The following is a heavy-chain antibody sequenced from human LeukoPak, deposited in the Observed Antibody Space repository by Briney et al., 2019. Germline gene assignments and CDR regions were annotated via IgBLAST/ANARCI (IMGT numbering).Heavy chain of an antibody. CDR3: ARGPMIVVDAEHTFDY. CDR1: GFTFSNYA. Sequence: PGRSLRLSCAASGFTFSNYAMHWARQAPGKGLEWMAVISYDGTDNYYVDSVKGRFTISRDNSKNTLYLQMNSLRAEDTAMYYCARGPMIVVDAEHTFDYWGQGTLVTVSS. D-gene: IGHD3-22*01. V-gene: IGHV3-30*04. J-gene: IGHJ4*02. CDR2: ISYDGTDN.